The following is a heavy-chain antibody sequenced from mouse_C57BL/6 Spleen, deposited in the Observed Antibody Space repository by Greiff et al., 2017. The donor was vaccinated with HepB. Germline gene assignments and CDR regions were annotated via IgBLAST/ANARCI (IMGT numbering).Heavy chain of an antibody. CDR3: ARHIGSSYEAMDY. V-gene: IGHV5-6*01. D-gene: IGHD1-1*01. J-gene: IGHJ4*01. CDR2: ISSGGSYT. CDR1: GFTFSSYG. Sequence: EVQLQESGGDLVKPGGSLKLSCAASGFTFSSYGMSWVRQTPDKRLEWVATISSGGSYTYYPDSVKGRFTISRDNAKNTRYLQMSSLKSEDTAMYYCARHIGSSYEAMDYWGQGTSVTVSS.